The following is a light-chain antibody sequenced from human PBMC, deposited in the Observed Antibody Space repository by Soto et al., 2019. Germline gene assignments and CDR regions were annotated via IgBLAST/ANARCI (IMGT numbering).Light chain of an antibody. CDR2: DAS. V-gene: IGKV3-20*01. CDR3: QSYGSSRT. J-gene: IGKJ1*01. CDR1: QSLVNTY. Sequence: EVVLMQSPGSLSLSPGDRATLSCRASQSLVNTYVAWYQQKAGQAPRLLIFDASTRATGIPDRFSGSGSGTDFTLSTSRLEPEEFAVYYCQSYGSSRTFGHGAKVEI.